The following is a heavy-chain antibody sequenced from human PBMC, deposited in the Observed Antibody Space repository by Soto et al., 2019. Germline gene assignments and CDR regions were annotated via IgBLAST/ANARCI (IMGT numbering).Heavy chain of an antibody. D-gene: IGHD6-13*01. CDR2: IYHSGST. V-gene: IGHV4-38-2*01. CDR1: GYSISSGYY. CDR3: ARSIATRFDI. Sequence: SESLYLTVAVSGYSISSGYYWGWIRQPPGKGLEWIGSIYHSGSTYYNPSLKSRVTISVDTSKNQFSLKLSSVTAADTAVYYCARSIATRFDIWGQGTMVT. J-gene: IGHJ3*02.